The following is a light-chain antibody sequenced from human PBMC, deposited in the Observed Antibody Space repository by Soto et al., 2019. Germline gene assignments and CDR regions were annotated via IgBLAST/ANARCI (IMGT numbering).Light chain of an antibody. CDR1: QSLSSSY. CDR2: AAS. Sequence: EIVLTQSPGTLSMSPGERATLSCRASQSLSSSYVVWYQQKLGQAPRLLIFAASRRAPGIPGRFSGSGSATEYILTISRLEPEDFAVYYCQQQGIFGQGTKLEI. J-gene: IGKJ2*01. CDR3: QQQGI. V-gene: IGKV3-20*01.